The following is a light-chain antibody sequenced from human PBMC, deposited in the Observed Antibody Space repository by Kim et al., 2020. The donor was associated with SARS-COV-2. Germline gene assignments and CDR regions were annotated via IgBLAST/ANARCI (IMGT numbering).Light chain of an antibody. V-gene: IGKV1-33*01. Sequence: SASVGDRVTITCQASQDISNHLNWYQQKPGKVPKLLIYDASKLEIGVPSRFSGSGSGTHFTFTISSLQPEDIATYFCQQYESLPLTFGGGTKVEI. CDR3: QQYESLPLT. CDR1: QDISNH. J-gene: IGKJ4*01. CDR2: DAS.